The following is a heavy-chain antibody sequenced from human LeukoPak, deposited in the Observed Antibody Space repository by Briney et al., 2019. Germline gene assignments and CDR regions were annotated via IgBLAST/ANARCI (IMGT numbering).Heavy chain of an antibody. CDR2: IIPIFGTA. Sequence: GASVKVSCKASGGTFSSYAISWVRQAPGQGLEWMGGIIPIFGTANYAQKFQGRVTITADKSTSTAYMELSSLRSEDTAVYYCARDYGYPNNWFDPWGQGTLVTVSS. J-gene: IGHJ5*02. CDR3: ARDYGYPNNWFDP. D-gene: IGHD5-24*01. CDR1: GGTFSSYA. V-gene: IGHV1-69*06.